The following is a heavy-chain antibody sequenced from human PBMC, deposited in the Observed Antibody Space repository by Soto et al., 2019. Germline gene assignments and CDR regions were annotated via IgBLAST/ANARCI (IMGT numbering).Heavy chain of an antibody. V-gene: IGHV4-59*08. CDR2: IYNSGRT. Sequence: SETLSLTCTVSGGSISIYYWSWIRQPPGKGLEWIGYIYNSGRTNYNPSLKSRVTISVDTSKNQFSLKLSSVTAADTAVYYCARRYGYSFDYWGQGTLVTVSS. J-gene: IGHJ4*02. D-gene: IGHD1-1*01. CDR3: ARRYGYSFDY. CDR1: GGSISIYY.